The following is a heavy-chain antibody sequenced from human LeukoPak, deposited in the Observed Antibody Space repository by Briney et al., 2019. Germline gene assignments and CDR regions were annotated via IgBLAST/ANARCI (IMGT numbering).Heavy chain of an antibody. V-gene: IGHV1-18*01. J-gene: IGHJ4*02. CDR1: GGTFNSYA. D-gene: IGHD3-3*01. CDR3: ARVYDENAYFDY. CDR2: ISAYNGNT. Sequence: VASVKVSCKASGGTFNSYAISWVRQAPGQGLEWMGWISAYNGNTNYAQKLQGRVTMTTDTSTSTAYMELRSLRSDDTAVYYCARVYDENAYFDYWGQGTLVTVSS.